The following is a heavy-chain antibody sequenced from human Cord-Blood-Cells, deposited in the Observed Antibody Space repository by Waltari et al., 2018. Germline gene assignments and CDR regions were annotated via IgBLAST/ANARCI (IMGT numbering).Heavy chain of an antibody. CDR1: GYTLTELS. CDR3: ATVGISVWYYCDY. D-gene: IGHD6-19*01. J-gene: IGHJ4*02. CDR2: LDPKDGET. Sequence: QVQLVQSGAEVKKPGASVKVSCKVSGYTLTELSMHWVRQAPGKGLEWRGGLDPKDGETDYPQKFQGRVTMTEDTSTDTAYMELSILRSEDTAVYYCATVGISVWYYCDYWGQGTLVTVSS. V-gene: IGHV1-24*01.